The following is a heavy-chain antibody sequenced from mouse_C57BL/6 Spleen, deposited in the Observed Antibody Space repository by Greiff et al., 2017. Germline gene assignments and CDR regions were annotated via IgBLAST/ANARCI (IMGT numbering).Heavy chain of an antibody. V-gene: IGHV1-66*01. CDR1: GYSFTSYY. CDR3: ALYSNYPLYAMDY. D-gene: IGHD2-5*01. CDR2: IYPGSGNT. J-gene: IGHJ4*01. Sequence: QVQLQQSGPELVKPGASVKISCKASGYSFTSYYIHWVKQRPGPGLEWIGWIYPGSGNTKYNEKFKGKATLTADTSSSTAYMQLSSLTSEDSAVYYCALYSNYPLYAMDYWGQGTSVTVSS.